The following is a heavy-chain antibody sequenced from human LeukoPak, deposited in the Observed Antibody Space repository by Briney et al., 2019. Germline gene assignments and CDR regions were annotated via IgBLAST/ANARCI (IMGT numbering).Heavy chain of an antibody. D-gene: IGHD6-13*01. CDR1: GGSISSGGYY. V-gene: IGHV4-30-2*01. CDR3: ARDRYDIAAAGNRDYYYYMDV. J-gene: IGHJ6*03. Sequence: PSETLSLTCTVSGGSISSGGYYWSWIRQPPGKGLEWIGYIYHSGSTYYNPSLKSRATISVDRSKNQFSLKLSSVTAADTAVYYCARDRYDIAAAGNRDYYYYMDVWGKGTTVTVSS. CDR2: IYHSGST.